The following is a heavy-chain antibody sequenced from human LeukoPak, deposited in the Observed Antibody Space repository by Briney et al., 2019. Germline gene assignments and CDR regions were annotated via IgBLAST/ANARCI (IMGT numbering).Heavy chain of an antibody. CDR2: INHSGST. Sequence: SETLSLTCTVSGYSISSGYYWGWIRQPPGKGLEWIGSINHSGSTNYNPSLKSRVTISVDTSKNQFSLKLSSVTAADTAVYYCARRQPHLYGWLPAYFDYWGQGTLVTVSS. CDR3: ARRQPHLYGWLPAYFDY. CDR1: GYSISSGYY. D-gene: IGHD5-12*01. J-gene: IGHJ4*02. V-gene: IGHV4-38-2*02.